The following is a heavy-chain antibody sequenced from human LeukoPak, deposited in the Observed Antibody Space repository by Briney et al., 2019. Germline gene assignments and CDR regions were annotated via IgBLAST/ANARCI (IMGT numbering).Heavy chain of an antibody. D-gene: IGHD1-26*01. Sequence: GASVKVSCKASGYTFTSYGISWVRQAPGQGLEWMGWIGAYNGNTNYAQKLQGRVTMTTDTSTSTAYMELRSLRSDDTAVYYCARRLGATYYYHGMDVWGQGTTVTVSS. CDR2: IGAYNGNT. J-gene: IGHJ6*02. CDR3: ARRLGATYYYHGMDV. V-gene: IGHV1-18*01. CDR1: GYTFTSYG.